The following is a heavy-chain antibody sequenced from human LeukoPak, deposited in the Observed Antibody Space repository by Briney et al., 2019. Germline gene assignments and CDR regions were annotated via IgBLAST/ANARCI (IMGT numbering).Heavy chain of an antibody. Sequence: GESLKISCKGSGYSFTSYWIGWVRQMPGKGLEWMGIIYPGDSDTRYSPSFQGQVTISADKSISTAYLQWSSLKASDTAMYYCASQAGYDILTGYPDAFDIWGQGTMVTVSS. CDR2: IYPGDSDT. D-gene: IGHD3-9*01. CDR1: GYSFTSYW. V-gene: IGHV5-51*01. CDR3: ASQAGYDILTGYPDAFDI. J-gene: IGHJ3*02.